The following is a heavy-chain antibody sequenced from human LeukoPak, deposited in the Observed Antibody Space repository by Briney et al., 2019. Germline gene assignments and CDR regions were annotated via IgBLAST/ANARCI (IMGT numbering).Heavy chain of an antibody. CDR1: GYTFTSYD. Sequence: ASVKVSCKASGYTFTSYDINWVRQATGQGLEWMGWMNPNSGNTGYAQKFQGRVTITRNTSISTAYMELSSLRSEDTAVYYCAREAGSKGWFDPWGQGTLVTVSS. CDR2: MNPNSGNT. CDR3: AREAGSKGWFDP. V-gene: IGHV1-8*03. J-gene: IGHJ5*02.